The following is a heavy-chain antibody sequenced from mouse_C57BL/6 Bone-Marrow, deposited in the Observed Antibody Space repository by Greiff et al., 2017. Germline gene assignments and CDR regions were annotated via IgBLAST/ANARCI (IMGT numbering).Heavy chain of an antibody. D-gene: IGHD1-1*01. V-gene: IGHV14-4*01. CDR3: TYGSSFPFAY. J-gene: IGHJ3*01. CDR1: GFNIKDDY. Sequence: EVQLQQSGAELVRPGASVKLSCTASGFNIKDDYMHWVKQRPEQGLEWIGWIDPENGDTEYASKFQGKATITAETSSNTAYLQLSSLTSEDTAVYYFTYGSSFPFAYWGQGTLVTVSA. CDR2: IDPENGDT.